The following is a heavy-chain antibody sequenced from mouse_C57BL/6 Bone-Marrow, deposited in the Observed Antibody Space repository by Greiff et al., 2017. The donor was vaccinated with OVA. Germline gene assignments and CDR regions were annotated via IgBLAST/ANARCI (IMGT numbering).Heavy chain of an antibody. D-gene: IGHD3-2*02. V-gene: IGHV1-62-2*01. CDR1: GFTFTEYT. Sequence: VQLQQSGAELVKPGASVKLSCKASGFTFTEYTIHWVKQSSGQGLEWIGWFYAGSGSKTTNEKFTDKATLTAYKSSSTVNMELSRLTSEDSAGYFCARHEEEGTAQAFYYFDYWGQGTTLTVSS. CDR2: FYAGSGSK. CDR3: ARHEEEGTAQAFYYFDY. J-gene: IGHJ2*01.